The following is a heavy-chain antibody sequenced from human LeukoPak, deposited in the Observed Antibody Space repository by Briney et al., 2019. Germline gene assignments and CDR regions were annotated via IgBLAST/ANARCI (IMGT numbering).Heavy chain of an antibody. D-gene: IGHD3-16*02. CDR3: ARYRAFDI. Sequence: PSETLSLTCAVYGGSFSGYYWSWIRQPPGKGLEWIGEINHSGSTNYNPSLKSRVTISVDTSKNQFSLKLTSVTAADTAVYYCARYRAFDIWGRGILVTVSS. V-gene: IGHV4-34*01. CDR2: INHSGST. J-gene: IGHJ3*02. CDR1: GGSFSGYY.